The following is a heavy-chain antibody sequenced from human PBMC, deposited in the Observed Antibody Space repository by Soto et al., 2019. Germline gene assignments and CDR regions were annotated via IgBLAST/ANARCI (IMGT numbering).Heavy chain of an antibody. J-gene: IGHJ4*02. V-gene: IGHV1-69*05. CDR2: IIPIFGTT. CDR3: ARGKTQYYDSTADFDD. CDR1: GGTFSSYA. D-gene: IGHD3-22*01. Sequence: GASVKVSCKASGGTFSSYAISWVRQAPGQGLEWMGGIIPIFGTTNYAQKYQGRVTITTDESTSTAYMELSSLRSEDTAVYNCARGKTQYYDSTADFDDWGQGTMVTVSS.